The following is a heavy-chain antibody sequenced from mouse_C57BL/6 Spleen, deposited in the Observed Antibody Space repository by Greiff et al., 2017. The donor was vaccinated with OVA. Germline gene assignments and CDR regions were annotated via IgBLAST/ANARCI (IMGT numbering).Heavy chain of an antibody. D-gene: IGHD1-1*01. CDR1: GFTFSSYA. J-gene: IGHJ3*01. CDR2: ISSGGDYI. Sequence: EVQGVESGEGLVKPGGSLKLSCAASGFTFSSYAMSWVRQTPEKRLEWFAYISSGGDYIYYADTVKGRFTISRDNARNTLYLQMSSLKSEDTAMDYCTRGGYGSSPFAYWGQGTLVTVSA. CDR3: TRGGYGSSPFAY. V-gene: IGHV5-9-1*02.